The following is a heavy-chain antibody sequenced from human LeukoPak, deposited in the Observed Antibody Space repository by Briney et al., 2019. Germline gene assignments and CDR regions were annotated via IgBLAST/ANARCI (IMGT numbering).Heavy chain of an antibody. D-gene: IGHD2-2*01. V-gene: IGHV1-69*02. CDR2: IIPILGIA. Sequence: VASVKVSCKASGGTFSSYTISWVRQAPGQGLEWMGRIIPILGIANYAQKFQGRVTITADKSTSTAYMELSSLRSEDTAVYYCAAQKDIVVVPAADDYWGQGTLVTVSS. J-gene: IGHJ4*02. CDR3: AAQKDIVVVPAADDY. CDR1: GGTFSSYT.